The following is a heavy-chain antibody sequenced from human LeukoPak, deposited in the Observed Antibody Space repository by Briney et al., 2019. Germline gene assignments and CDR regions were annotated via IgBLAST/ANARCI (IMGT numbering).Heavy chain of an antibody. CDR3: AVVVVAATHYYFDY. CDR2: ISAYNGNT. V-gene: IGHV1-18*01. CDR1: GYTFTSYG. D-gene: IGHD2-15*01. Sequence: ASVKVSCTASGYTFTSYGISWVRQAPGQGLEWMGWISAYNGNTNYAQKLQGRVTMTTDTSTSTAYMELRSLRSDDTAVYYCAVVVVAATHYYFDYWGQGTLVTVSS. J-gene: IGHJ4*02.